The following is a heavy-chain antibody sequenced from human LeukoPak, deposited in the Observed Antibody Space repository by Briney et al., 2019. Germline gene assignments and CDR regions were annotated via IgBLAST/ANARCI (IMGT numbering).Heavy chain of an antibody. D-gene: IGHD3-9*01. CDR1: GGSISSYY. CDR2: TYYSGST. Sequence: SETPSLTCTVSGGSISSYYWSWIRQPPGKGLEWIGYTYYSGSTNYNPSLKSRVTISVDTSKNQFSLKLSSVTAADTAVYYCARGPSLLGKYYDILTGYSPFDYWGQGTLVTVSS. J-gene: IGHJ4*02. V-gene: IGHV4-59*01. CDR3: ARGPSLLGKYYDILTGYSPFDY.